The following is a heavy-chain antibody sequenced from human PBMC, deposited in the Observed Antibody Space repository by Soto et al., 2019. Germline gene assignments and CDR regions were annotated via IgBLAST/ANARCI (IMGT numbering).Heavy chain of an antibody. J-gene: IGHJ5*02. D-gene: IGHD5-12*01. CDR1: GFTFSSYS. CDR3: ARDLYSGDLYNWFDP. Sequence: GGSLRLSCAASGFTFSSYSMNWVRQAPGKGLEWVSSISSSSSYIYYADSVKGRFTISRDNAKNSLYLQMNSLRAEDTAVYYCARDLYSGDLYNWFDPWGQGTLVTVSS. V-gene: IGHV3-21*01. CDR2: ISSSSSYI.